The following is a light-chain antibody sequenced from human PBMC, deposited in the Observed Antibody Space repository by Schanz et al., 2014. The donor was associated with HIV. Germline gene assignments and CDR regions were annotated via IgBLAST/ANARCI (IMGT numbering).Light chain of an antibody. V-gene: IGKV3-20*01. J-gene: IGKJ1*01. CDR3: QQYGSSPPWT. CDR2: RAS. CDR1: QTIISNY. Sequence: EIVLTQSPGTLSLSPGERATLSCRASQTIISNYLAWYQQKPGQAPRLLIYRASTRATGIPARFSGSGSGTDFTLTISRLEPEDFAVYYCQQYGSSPPWTFGQGTKVEIK.